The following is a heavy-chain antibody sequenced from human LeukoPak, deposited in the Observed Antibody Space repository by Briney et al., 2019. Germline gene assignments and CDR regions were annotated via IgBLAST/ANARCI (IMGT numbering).Heavy chain of an antibody. CDR1: GGSISSYY. J-gene: IGHJ6*02. CDR3: ASQRHLLVAAAGRTKNYYYGMDV. V-gene: IGHV4-59*12. Sequence: SETLSFTCTVSGGSISSYYWSWIRQPPGKGLEWIGYIYYSGSTNYNPSLKSRVTISVDTSKNQFSLKLSSVTAADTAVYYCASQRHLLVAAAGRTKNYYYGMDVWGQGTTVTVSS. CDR2: IYYSGST. D-gene: IGHD6-13*01.